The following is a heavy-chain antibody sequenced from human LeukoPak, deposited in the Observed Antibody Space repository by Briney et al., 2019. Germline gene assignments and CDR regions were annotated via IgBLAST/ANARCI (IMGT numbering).Heavy chain of an antibody. J-gene: IGHJ4*02. V-gene: IGHV4-59*01. D-gene: IGHD1-26*01. Sequence: SETLSLTCTVSGASISSYYWTWIRQPPGKGLEWIGYIFYSGSTDSNPSLKSRVTISVDTSKNQFSLKLRSVTAADTAVYYCARGLGWGATIFDYWGQGALVTVSS. CDR1: GASISSYY. CDR3: ARGLGWGATIFDY. CDR2: IFYSGST.